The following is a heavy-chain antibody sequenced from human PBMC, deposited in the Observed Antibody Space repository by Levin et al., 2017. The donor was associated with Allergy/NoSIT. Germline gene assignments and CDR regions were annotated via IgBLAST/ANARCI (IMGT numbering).Heavy chain of an antibody. D-gene: IGHD4-17*01. CDR2: ISGSGGST. CDR1: GFTFSSYA. J-gene: IGHJ5*02. Sequence: GGSLRLSCAASGFTFSSYAMSWVRQAPGKGLEWVSAISGSGGSTYYADSVKGRFTISRDNSKNTLYLQMNSLRAEDTAVYYCAKGSDYGDYVVVGWFDPWGQGTLVTVSS. V-gene: IGHV3-23*01. CDR3: AKGSDYGDYVVVGWFDP.